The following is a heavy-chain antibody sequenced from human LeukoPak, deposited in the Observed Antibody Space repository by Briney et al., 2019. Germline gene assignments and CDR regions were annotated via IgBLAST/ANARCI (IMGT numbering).Heavy chain of an antibody. Sequence: ASVKVSCKASGGTFSSYAISWVRQAPGQGLEWMGGIIPIFGTANYAQKFQGRVTMTRNTSISTAYMELSSLRSEDTAVYYCARAGATVTLYNWFDPWGQGTLVTVSS. CDR3: ARAGATVTLYNWFDP. J-gene: IGHJ5*02. D-gene: IGHD4-11*01. CDR1: GGTFSSYA. CDR2: IIPIFGTA. V-gene: IGHV1-69*05.